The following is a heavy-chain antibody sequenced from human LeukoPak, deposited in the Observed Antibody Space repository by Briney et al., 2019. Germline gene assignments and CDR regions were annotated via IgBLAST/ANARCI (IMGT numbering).Heavy chain of an antibody. CDR3: ASAGLPMVRGPDY. J-gene: IGHJ4*02. Sequence: ASVKVSCKASGYTFTSYYMHWVRQAPGQGLEWMGIINPSGGSTSYAQKFQGRVTMTRDTSTSTVYMELSSLRSEDTAAYYCASAGLPMVRGPDYWGQGTLVTVSS. CDR1: GYTFTSYY. CDR2: INPSGGST. V-gene: IGHV1-46*01. D-gene: IGHD3-10*01.